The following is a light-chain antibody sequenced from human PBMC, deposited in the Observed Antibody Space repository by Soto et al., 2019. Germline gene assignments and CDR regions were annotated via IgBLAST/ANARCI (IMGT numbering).Light chain of an antibody. Sequence: EIVLTQSPGTLSLSPGERATLSCRASQSLSSSYLAWYQQKPGQAPRLLIYGASNRATGIPDRFSGSGSGTDFTLTISRLVPEDFAVYYCQQYGSSGTFGQGTKVDI. CDR2: GAS. J-gene: IGKJ1*01. V-gene: IGKV3-20*01. CDR3: QQYGSSGT. CDR1: QSLSSSY.